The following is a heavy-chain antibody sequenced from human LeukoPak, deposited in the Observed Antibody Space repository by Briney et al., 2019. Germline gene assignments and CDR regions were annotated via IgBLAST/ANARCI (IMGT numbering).Heavy chain of an antibody. CDR1: GGSFSGYY. D-gene: IGHD2-15*01. CDR3: ARDLEYCSGGSCYGWYFDL. V-gene: IGHV4-34*01. J-gene: IGHJ2*01. CDR2: INHSGST. Sequence: PSETLSLTCAVYGGSFSGYYWSWLRQPPGKGLEWIGEINHSGSTNYNPSLKSRVTISVDTSKNQFSLKLSSVTAADTAVYYCARDLEYCSGGSCYGWYFDLWGRGTLVTVSS.